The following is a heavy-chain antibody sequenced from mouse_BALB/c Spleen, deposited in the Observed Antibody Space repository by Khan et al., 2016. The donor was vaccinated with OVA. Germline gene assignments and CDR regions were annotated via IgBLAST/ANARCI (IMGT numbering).Heavy chain of an antibody. CDR2: INYSGNT. CDR1: GYSFTRDYA. V-gene: IGHV3-2*02. Sequence: EVELVESGPGLVKPSHSLSLTCPVTGYSFTRDYAWNWIRHFPGNQLELMGFINYSGNTRYNPSFNSRTSITRDPSSNPFFLQLTSGTTEDTATDYCTRKDYYEDGPGPYWGQGTLVTVSA. J-gene: IGHJ3*01. D-gene: IGHD2-4*01. CDR3: TRKDYYEDGPGPY.